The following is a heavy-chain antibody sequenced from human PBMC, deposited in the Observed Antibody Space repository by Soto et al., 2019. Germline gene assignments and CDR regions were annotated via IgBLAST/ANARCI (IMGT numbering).Heavy chain of an antibody. CDR1: GFTFSSYG. Sequence: QVQLVESGGGVVQPGRSLRLSCAASGFTFSSYGMHWVRQPPGKGLEWVAVISYDGSNKYYADSVKGRFTISRDNSKNTLYLQMNSLRAEDTAVYYCAKQTVRGKGYYYMDVWGKGTTVTVSS. D-gene: IGHD3-10*01. CDR2: ISYDGSNK. V-gene: IGHV3-30*18. CDR3: AKQTVRGKGYYYMDV. J-gene: IGHJ6*03.